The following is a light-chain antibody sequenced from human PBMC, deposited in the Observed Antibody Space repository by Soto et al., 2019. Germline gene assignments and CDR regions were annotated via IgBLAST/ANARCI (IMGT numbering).Light chain of an antibody. CDR1: QSVSSSY. CDR2: GAS. Sequence: ESVLTQSPGTLSLSQGERATLSCRSSQSVSSSYLAWYQQKPGQAPRLLIYGASSRATGIPDRFSGSGSGTDFTLTISRLEPEDFAVYYCQQYGSSLFTFGPGTKVDIK. V-gene: IGKV3-20*01. CDR3: QQYGSSLFT. J-gene: IGKJ3*01.